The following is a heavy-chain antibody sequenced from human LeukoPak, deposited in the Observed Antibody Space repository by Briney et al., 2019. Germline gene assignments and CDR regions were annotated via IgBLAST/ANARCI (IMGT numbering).Heavy chain of an antibody. CDR3: AKAVFSYYYYYMDV. Sequence: RTGGSLRLSCAASGLTFSNYAMSWVRQAPGKGLEWVSGISGSGGSTYYADSAKGRFTISRGNSKNTLYLQMNSLTAADTAVYYCAKAVFSYYYYYMDVWGKGTTVTVSS. CDR2: ISGSGGST. CDR1: GLTFSNYA. J-gene: IGHJ6*03. V-gene: IGHV3-23*01.